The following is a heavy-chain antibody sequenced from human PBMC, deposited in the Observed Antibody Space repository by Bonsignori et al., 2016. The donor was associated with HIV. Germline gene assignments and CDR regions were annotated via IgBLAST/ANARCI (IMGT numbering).Heavy chain of an antibody. D-gene: IGHD3-10*01. CDR3: ARNSMVRGVTFYYYYYMDV. CDR1: GFTFSDYY. Sequence: GESLKISCAASGFTFSDYYMTWIRQAPGKGLEWVSYISSSGSTIYYADSVKGRFTISRDNAKNSLYLQMNSLRAEDTAVYYCARNSMVRGVTFYYYYYMDVWGKGTTVTVSS. J-gene: IGHJ6*03. V-gene: IGHV3-11*01. CDR2: ISSSGSTI.